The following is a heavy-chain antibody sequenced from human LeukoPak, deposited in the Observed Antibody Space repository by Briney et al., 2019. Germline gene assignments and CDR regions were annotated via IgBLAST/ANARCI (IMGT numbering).Heavy chain of an antibody. Sequence: GASVKVSCKASGGTFSNYAISWVRQAPRQGLEWMGGIIPIFGTANYAQKFQGRVTIIADKSTSTAYMDLSSLRSEDTAVYYCARVRQQLASFDYWGQGTLVTVSS. CDR3: ARVRQQLASFDY. D-gene: IGHD6-13*01. CDR1: GGTFSNYA. CDR2: IIPIFGTA. J-gene: IGHJ4*02. V-gene: IGHV1-69*06.